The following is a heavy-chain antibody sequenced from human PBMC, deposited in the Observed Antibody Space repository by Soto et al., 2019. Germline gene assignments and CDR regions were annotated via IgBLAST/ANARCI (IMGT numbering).Heavy chain of an antibody. D-gene: IGHD1-26*01. J-gene: IGHJ6*02. V-gene: IGHV3-33*06. CDR3: AKPVQVSRVGGAPTSYYGMDV. CDR1: GSIFIGHG. Sequence: PGGSLRLSCVVPGSIFIGHGMHWVRQAPGKGLEWVAVIWHDGSEIYYADSVKGRFTISRDNSKNTLYLQMNSLRAEDTAVYYCAKPVQVSRVGGAPTSYYGMDVWGQGTTVTVSS. CDR2: IWHDGSEI.